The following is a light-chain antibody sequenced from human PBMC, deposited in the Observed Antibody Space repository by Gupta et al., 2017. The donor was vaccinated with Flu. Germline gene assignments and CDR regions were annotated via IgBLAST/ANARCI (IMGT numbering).Light chain of an antibody. CDR1: QNINRN. CDR2: GAS. CDR3: QHYGDWPLT. V-gene: IGKV3-11*01. Sequence: DIVLTQSPATLSLSPGERATLSCRPSQNINRNLAWYQQKPGQAPRLLIHGASNRATGIPVRFSGSGSGTDFILTIRSLEPEDFAVYYCQHYGDWPLTFGGGTRVEI. J-gene: IGKJ4*01.